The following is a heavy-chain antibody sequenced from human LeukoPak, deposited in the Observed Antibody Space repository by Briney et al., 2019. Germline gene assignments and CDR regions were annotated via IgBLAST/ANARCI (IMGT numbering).Heavy chain of an antibody. Sequence: PGGSLRLSCEDSGYSFGGFYMHWVRQAPGKGLEWVSVIYSGGSTYYADSVKGRFTISRDNSKNTLYLQMNSLRAEDTAVYYCAREGAGYYYDSSGYSKGLKVDYWGQGTLVTVSS. CDR3: AREGAGYYYDSSGYSKGLKVDY. CDR1: GYSFGGFY. D-gene: IGHD3-22*01. CDR2: IYSGGST. J-gene: IGHJ4*02. V-gene: IGHV3-66*02.